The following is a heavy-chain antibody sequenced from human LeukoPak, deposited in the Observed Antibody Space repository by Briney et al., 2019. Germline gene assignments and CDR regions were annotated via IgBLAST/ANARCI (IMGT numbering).Heavy chain of an antibody. CDR3: ARARWAGRHRGYSYGYFFDY. Sequence: GASVKVSCKASGYTFTSYYMHWVRQAPGQGLEWMGIINPSGGSTNYAQKFQGRVTITADESTSTAYMELSSLRSEDTAVYYCARARWAGRHRGYSYGYFFDYWGQGTLVTVSS. CDR1: GYTFTSYY. CDR2: INPSGGST. V-gene: IGHV1-46*01. J-gene: IGHJ4*02. D-gene: IGHD5-18*01.